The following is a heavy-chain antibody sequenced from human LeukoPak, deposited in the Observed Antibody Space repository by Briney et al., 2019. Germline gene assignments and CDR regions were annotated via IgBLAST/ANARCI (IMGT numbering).Heavy chain of an antibody. Sequence: ASVKVSCKAPGDTFTTYDVNWVRQATGQGLEWMGWLNPNSGNTGYVQKFQGRVTMTMNTSISTAYMELTSLTSEDTAVYYCARSTMGARRKYDYWGQGTLVTVSS. D-gene: IGHD1-26*01. V-gene: IGHV1-8*01. CDR1: GDTFTTYD. CDR2: LNPNSGNT. CDR3: ARSTMGARRKYDY. J-gene: IGHJ4*02.